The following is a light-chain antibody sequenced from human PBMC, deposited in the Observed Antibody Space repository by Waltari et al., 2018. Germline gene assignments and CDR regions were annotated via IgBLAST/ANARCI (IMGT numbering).Light chain of an antibody. CDR3: QACDSSTVV. Sequence: SYELTQPPSVSVSPGQTASITSSGDNLGDKFACWYQQKPGQSPVLVIYQDSKRPSGIPERFSGSNSGNTATLTISGTQAMDEADYYCQACDSSTVVFGGGTKLTVL. V-gene: IGLV3-1*01. J-gene: IGLJ2*01. CDR1: NLGDKF. CDR2: QDS.